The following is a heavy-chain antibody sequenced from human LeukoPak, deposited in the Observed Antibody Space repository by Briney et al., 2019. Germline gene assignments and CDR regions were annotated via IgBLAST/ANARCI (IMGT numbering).Heavy chain of an antibody. CDR2: IIPIFGTA. CDR3: ARDRYDILTGYYLEYFQH. J-gene: IGHJ1*01. D-gene: IGHD3-9*01. Sequence: SVKVFCKASGGTFSSYAISWVRQAPGQGLEWMGGIIPIFGTANYAQKFQGRVTITADKSTSTAYMELSSLRSEDTAVYYCARDRYDILTGYYLEYFQHWGQGTLVTVSS. V-gene: IGHV1-69*06. CDR1: GGTFSSYA.